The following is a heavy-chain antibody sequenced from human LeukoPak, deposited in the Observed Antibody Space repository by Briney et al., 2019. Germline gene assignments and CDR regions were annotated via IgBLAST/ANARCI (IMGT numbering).Heavy chain of an antibody. V-gene: IGHV1-18*01. D-gene: IGHD5-12*01. Sequence: GASVKVSCKASGYTFTSYGISWVRQAPGQGLEWMGWISAYNGNTNYAQKLQGRVTMTTDTSTSTAYMELRSLRSDDTAVYYCARSNLDSGYDWKDYWGQGTLVTVSS. CDR1: GYTFTSYG. CDR3: ARSNLDSGYDWKDY. J-gene: IGHJ4*02. CDR2: ISAYNGNT.